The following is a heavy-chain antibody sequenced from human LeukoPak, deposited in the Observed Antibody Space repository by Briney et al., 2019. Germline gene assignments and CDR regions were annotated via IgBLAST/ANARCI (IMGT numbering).Heavy chain of an antibody. V-gene: IGHV1-2*02. Sequence: ASLKVSCKASRYTFTGYYMHWVRQAPGQGLGRMGWINPNSGGTNYAQRFQGRVTMTRDTSICTAYMELSRLRSDDTAVYYCAYSSSEPAYFDYWGQGTLVTVSS. CDR3: AYSSSEPAYFDY. D-gene: IGHD6-6*01. CDR2: INPNSGGT. CDR1: RYTFTGYY. J-gene: IGHJ4*02.